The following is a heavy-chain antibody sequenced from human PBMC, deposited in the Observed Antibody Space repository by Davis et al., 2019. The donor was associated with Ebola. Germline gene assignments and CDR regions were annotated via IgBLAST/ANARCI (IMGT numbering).Heavy chain of an antibody. J-gene: IGHJ6*02. CDR2: IWYDGSNK. CDR1: GFTFSGYG. CDR3: TMNIPAAMGGMDV. Sequence: GESLKISCAASGFTFSGYGMHWVRQAPGKGLEWVAVIWYDGSNKYYADSVKGRFTISGDNSKNTLYLQMNSLKTEDTAVYYCTMNIPAAMGGMDVWGQGTTVTVSS. D-gene: IGHD2-2*01. V-gene: IGHV3-33*01.